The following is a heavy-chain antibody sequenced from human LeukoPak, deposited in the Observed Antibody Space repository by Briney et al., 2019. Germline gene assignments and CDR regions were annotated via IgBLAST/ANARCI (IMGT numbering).Heavy chain of an antibody. D-gene: IGHD3-22*01. CDR2: ISSSSSYI. CDR3: ARGGRDSSGYPPSRDAFGI. CDR1: GFTFSSYS. Sequence: GGSLRLSCAASGFTFSSYSMNWVRQAPGKGLEWVSSISSSSSYIYYADSVKGRFTISRDNAKNSLYLQMNSLRAEDTAVYYCARGGRDSSGYPPSRDAFGIWGQGTMVTVSS. V-gene: IGHV3-21*01. J-gene: IGHJ3*02.